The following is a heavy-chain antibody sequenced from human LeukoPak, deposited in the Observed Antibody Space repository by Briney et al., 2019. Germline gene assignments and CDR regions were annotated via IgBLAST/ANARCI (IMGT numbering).Heavy chain of an antibody. D-gene: IGHD6-13*01. J-gene: IGHJ3*02. V-gene: IGHV1-8*01. CDR2: MNPNSGNT. CDR1: GYTFTSYD. CDR3: ARGSTRLWYSSLGVNAFDI. Sequence: ASVKVSCKASGYTFTSYDINWVRQATGQGLEWMGWMNPNSGNTGYAQKFQGRVTMTRNTSISTAYMELSSLRSEDTAVYYCARGSTRLWYSSLGVNAFDIWGQGTMVTVSS.